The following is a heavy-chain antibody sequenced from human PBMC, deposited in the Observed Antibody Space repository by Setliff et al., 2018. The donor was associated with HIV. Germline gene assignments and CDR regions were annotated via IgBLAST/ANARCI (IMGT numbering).Heavy chain of an antibody. Sequence: GSLKISCVASGFIFDTYPMNWVRQAPGKGLEWVSYIKADGGTMYDADSVVGRFTISRDNAKNSLYLQMNSLREEDTAVYFCARGRCSGGACFFDSWGQGTLVTVSS. CDR2: IKADGGTM. CDR1: GFIFDTYP. J-gene: IGHJ4*02. D-gene: IGHD2-15*01. CDR3: ARGRCSGGACFFDS. V-gene: IGHV3-48*02.